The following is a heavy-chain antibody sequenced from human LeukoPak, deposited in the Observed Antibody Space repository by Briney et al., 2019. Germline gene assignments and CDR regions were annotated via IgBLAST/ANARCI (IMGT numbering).Heavy chain of an antibody. CDR2: IKQDGIEI. CDR1: GSSFGTYW. D-gene: IGHD6-13*01. Sequence: GGSLRLSCAASGSSFGTYWMSWVRQAPGKGLEWVANIKQDGIEIHYADSVKGRFTISRDNAKNSLFLQMNSLRAEDTAVYYCARDPGIAAAGTVGYFDYWGQGTLVTVSS. CDR3: ARDPGIAAAGTVGYFDY. V-gene: IGHV3-7*01. J-gene: IGHJ4*02.